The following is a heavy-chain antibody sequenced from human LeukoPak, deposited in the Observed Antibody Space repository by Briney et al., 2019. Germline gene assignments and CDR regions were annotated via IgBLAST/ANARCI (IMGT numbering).Heavy chain of an antibody. Sequence: DSVKVSCKASGYTFTSYGISWVRQAPGQGLEWMGWISAYNGNTNYAQKLQGRVTMTTDTSTSTAYMELRSLRSDDTAVYYCARDSTWVVLLWFGELLNRGPYYGMDVWGQGTTVTVSS. V-gene: IGHV1-18*01. J-gene: IGHJ6*02. CDR2: ISAYNGNT. D-gene: IGHD3-10*01. CDR3: ARDSTWVVLLWFGELLNRGPYYGMDV. CDR1: GYTFTSYG.